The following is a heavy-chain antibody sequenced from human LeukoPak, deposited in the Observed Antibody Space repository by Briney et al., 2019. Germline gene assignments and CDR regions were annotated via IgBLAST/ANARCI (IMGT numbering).Heavy chain of an antibody. CDR3: ARASLEGWNDHYYGMDV. Sequence: ASVKVSCKASGYTFTSYGISWVRQAPGQGLEWMGWISAYNGNTNYAQKFQGRVTITRDTSASTAYMELSSLRSEDTAVYYCARASLEGWNDHYYGMDVWGQGTTVTVSS. J-gene: IGHJ6*02. D-gene: IGHD1-1*01. CDR2: ISAYNGNT. V-gene: IGHV1-18*01. CDR1: GYTFTSYG.